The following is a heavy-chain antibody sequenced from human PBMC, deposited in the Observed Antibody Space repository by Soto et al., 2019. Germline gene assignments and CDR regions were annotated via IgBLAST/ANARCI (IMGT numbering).Heavy chain of an antibody. V-gene: IGHV5-51*01. CDR1: GYSFPSYW. D-gene: IGHD6-13*01. CDR3: ATVQGAAPEPFDH. J-gene: IGHJ4*02. Sequence: PGESLKISCKGSGYSFPSYWIAWVRQMPGKGLEWMGNIYPGDSDTRYSPSFQGQVSISVDKSISTAYLQWSSLAASDTAMYYCATVQGAAPEPFDHWGQGTLVTV. CDR2: IYPGDSDT.